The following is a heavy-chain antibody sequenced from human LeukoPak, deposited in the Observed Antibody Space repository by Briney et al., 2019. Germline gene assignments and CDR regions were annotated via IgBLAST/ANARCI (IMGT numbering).Heavy chain of an antibody. CDR3: ARDPGGFDP. V-gene: IGHV3-11*04. J-gene: IGHJ5*02. Sequence: GGSLRLSCAASGFHFRDYYLSWIRPAPGKGLEWIPYISSSGTTIYDADPVKGRFTISRDNANNSLYLQMNSLRAEDTAVYYCARDPGGFDPWGQGTLVTVSS. D-gene: IGHD3-16*01. CDR1: GFHFRDYY. CDR2: ISSSGTTI.